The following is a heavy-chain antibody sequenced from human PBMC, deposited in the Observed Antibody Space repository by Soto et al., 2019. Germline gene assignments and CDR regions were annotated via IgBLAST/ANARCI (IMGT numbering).Heavy chain of an antibody. CDR2: IYPGDSDT. V-gene: IGHV5-51*01. CDR3: ARQSLDIVVVPAAQESYYYYGMDV. D-gene: IGHD2-2*03. CDR1: GYSFTSYW. Sequence: GESLKISCKGSGYSFTSYWIGWVRQIPGKGLEWMGIIYPGDSDTRYSPSFQGQVTISADKSISTAYLQWSSLKASDTAMYYCARQSLDIVVVPAAQESYYYYGMDVWGQGTTVTVSS. J-gene: IGHJ6*02.